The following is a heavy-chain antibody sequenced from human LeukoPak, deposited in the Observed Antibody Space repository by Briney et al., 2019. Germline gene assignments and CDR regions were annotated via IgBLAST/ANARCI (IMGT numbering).Heavy chain of an antibody. J-gene: IGHJ3*02. CDR3: AREGAAGTQHDAFDI. V-gene: IGHV1-2*02. D-gene: IGHD6-13*01. CDR1: GYTFTGYY. Sequence: ASVKVSCKASGYTFTGYYTHWVRQAPGQGLEWMGWINPNSGGTNYAQKFQGRVTVTRDTSISTAYMELSRLRSDDTAVYYCAREGAAGTQHDAFDIWGQGTMVTVSS. CDR2: INPNSGGT.